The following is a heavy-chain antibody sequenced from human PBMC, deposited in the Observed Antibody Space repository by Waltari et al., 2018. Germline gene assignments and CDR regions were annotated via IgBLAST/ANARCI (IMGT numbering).Heavy chain of an antibody. J-gene: IGHJ3*01. Sequence: QVQLQESGPGLVKPSETLSLTCTVSGVSISSHFWTWIRQPAGKGLAWVGRIRTSGVTDDSPSLKSRVTMSVDTSKNQFSLRLSSVTAADTAVYYCARNQNGAFDVWGQGTRVTVSS. CDR3: ARNQNGAFDV. CDR1: GVSISSHF. V-gene: IGHV4-4*07. CDR2: IRTSGVT. D-gene: IGHD2-2*01.